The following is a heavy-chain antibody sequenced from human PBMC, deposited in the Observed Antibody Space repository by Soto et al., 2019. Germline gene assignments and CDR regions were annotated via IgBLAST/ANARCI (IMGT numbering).Heavy chain of an antibody. CDR1: GGSISSSSYY. D-gene: IGHD3-22*01. Sequence: SETLSLTCTVSGGSISSSSYYWGWIRQPPGKGLEWIGSIYYSGSTYYNPSLKSRVTISVDTSKNQFSLKLSSVTAADTAGYYCARAGSGYYVYFDYWGQGTLVTVSS. CDR3: ARAGSGYYVYFDY. V-gene: IGHV4-39*01. J-gene: IGHJ4*02. CDR2: IYYSGST.